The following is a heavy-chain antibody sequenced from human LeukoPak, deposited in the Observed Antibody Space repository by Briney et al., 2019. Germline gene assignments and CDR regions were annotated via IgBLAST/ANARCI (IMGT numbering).Heavy chain of an antibody. CDR2: IDTIDSDS. CDR3: ARRAPPTAYCGGDCFDACDI. V-gene: IGHV5-10-1*01. D-gene: IGHD2-21*02. J-gene: IGHJ3*02. Sequence: GESLRISPKGLVYTFTSYSGSGVRHMPGKDLEWMGRIDTIDSDSNYSPSFQGHITIPADKAISTAYLQWSSLKASDTAMYYWARRAPPTAYCGGDCFDACDIWGQGTMVTVSS. CDR1: VYTFTSYS.